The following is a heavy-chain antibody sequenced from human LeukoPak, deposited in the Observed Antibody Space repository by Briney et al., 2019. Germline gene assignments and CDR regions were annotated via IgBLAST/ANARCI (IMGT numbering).Heavy chain of an antibody. Sequence: PGGSLRLSCAASGFTVSSNYMSWVRQAPGKGLEWVSVIYSGDNTYYADSVKGRFTISRDISKNTLYLQMNSLRAEDTAVYYCARTLRYFDSPGFDYWGQGTLVTVSS. V-gene: IGHV3-66*01. D-gene: IGHD3-9*01. CDR2: IYSGDNT. CDR1: GFTVSSNY. J-gene: IGHJ4*02. CDR3: ARTLRYFDSPGFDY.